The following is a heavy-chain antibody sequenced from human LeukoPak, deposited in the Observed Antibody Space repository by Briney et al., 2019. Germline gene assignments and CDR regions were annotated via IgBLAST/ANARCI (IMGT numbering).Heavy chain of an antibody. CDR2: ISAYNGNT. CDR1: GYTFTSYG. Sequence: ASVKVSCKASGYTFTSYGISWVRQAPGQGLEWMGWISAYNGNTNYAQKLQGRVTMTTDTSTSTDYMELRSLRSDDTAVYYCARDLRGYSYGCHYWGQGTLVTVSS. V-gene: IGHV1-18*01. D-gene: IGHD5-18*01. CDR3: ARDLRGYSYGCHY. J-gene: IGHJ4*02.